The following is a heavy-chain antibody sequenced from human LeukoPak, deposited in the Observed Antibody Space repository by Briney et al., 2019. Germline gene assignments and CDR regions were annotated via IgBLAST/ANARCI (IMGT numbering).Heavy chain of an antibody. Sequence: GASVKVSCKASGYTFTSYYMHWVRQAPGQGLEWMGIINPSGGSTSYAQKFQGRVTMTTDTSTSTAYMELRSLRSDDTAVYYCTRDWSCSGGSCYNCFDPWGQGTLVTVSS. CDR3: TRDWSCSGGSCYNCFDP. J-gene: IGHJ5*02. D-gene: IGHD2-15*01. CDR1: GYTFTSYY. V-gene: IGHV1-46*01. CDR2: INPSGGST.